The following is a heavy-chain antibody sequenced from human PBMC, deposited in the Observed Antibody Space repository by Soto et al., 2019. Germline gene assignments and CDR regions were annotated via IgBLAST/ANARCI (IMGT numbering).Heavy chain of an antibody. J-gene: IGHJ3*02. CDR3: ARTDWDGAFDI. CDR2: IYYSGST. D-gene: IGHD3-9*01. Sequence: PSETLSLTCTVSGGSISSYYGGWIRQPPGKGLEWIGSIYYSGSTYYNPSLKSRVTISVDTSKNQFSLKLSSVTAADTAVYYCARTDWDGAFDIWGQGTMVTVSS. CDR1: GGSISSYY. V-gene: IGHV4-39*01.